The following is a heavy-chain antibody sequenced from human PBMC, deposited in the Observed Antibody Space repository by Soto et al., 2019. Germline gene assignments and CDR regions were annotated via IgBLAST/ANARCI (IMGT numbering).Heavy chain of an antibody. CDR2: INHSGIT. V-gene: IGHV4-34*01. Sequence: QVQLQQWGAGLLKPSETLSLTCAVYGGSFSGYYWSWIRQPPGKGLEWIGEINHSGITNYNPSLKRRITISVDTSKNQFSLKLSSVTAADTAGYYCARGKNYQEWFKVYYYDMDVWGKGTTVTVSS. CDR1: GGSFSGYY. D-gene: IGHD3-3*01. CDR3: ARGKNYQEWFKVYYYDMDV. J-gene: IGHJ6*03.